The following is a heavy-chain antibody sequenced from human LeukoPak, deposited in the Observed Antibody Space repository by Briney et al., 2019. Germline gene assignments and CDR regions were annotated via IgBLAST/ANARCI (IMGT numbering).Heavy chain of an antibody. CDR2: ISSSSSTI. CDR3: ARGFGYSYGYPLDY. CDR1: GFTFNTYS. J-gene: IGHJ4*02. Sequence: GGSLRLSCAASGFTFNTYSMNWVRQAPGKGLEWVSYISSSSSTIYYADSVKGRFTISRDNAKNSLYLQMNSLRDEDTAVYYCARGFGYSYGYPLDYWGQGTLVTVSS. V-gene: IGHV3-48*02. D-gene: IGHD5-18*01.